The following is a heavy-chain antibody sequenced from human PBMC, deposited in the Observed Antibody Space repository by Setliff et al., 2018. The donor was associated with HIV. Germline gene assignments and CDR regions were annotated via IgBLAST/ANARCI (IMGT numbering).Heavy chain of an antibody. D-gene: IGHD2-15*01. CDR2: INAGNGNT. V-gene: IGHV1-3*01. CDR1: GFTFTSYA. CDR3: ARGYCSGGSCSSLYDY. J-gene: IGHJ4*02. Sequence: ASVKVSCAASGFTFTSYAMHWVRQAPGQRLEWMGWINAGNGNTKYSQKFQGRVTITRDTSASTAYMELSSLRSEDTAVYYCARGYCSGGSCSSLYDYWGQGTLVTVSS.